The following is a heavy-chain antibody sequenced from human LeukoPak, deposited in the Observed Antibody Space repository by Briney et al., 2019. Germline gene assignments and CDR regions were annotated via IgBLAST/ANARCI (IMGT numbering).Heavy chain of an antibody. V-gene: IGHV3-7*01. CDR2: IKQDGSEK. Sequence: QPGGSLRLSCAASGFTFSSYWMSWVRQAPGKGLEWVANIKQDGSEKYYVDSVKGRFTISRDNAKNSLYLQMNSLRAEDTAVYYCARRKVSGSYSSYYYYYYMDVWGKGTTVTVSS. CDR3: ARRKVSGSYSSYYYYYYMDV. D-gene: IGHD1-26*01. CDR1: GFTFSSYW. J-gene: IGHJ6*03.